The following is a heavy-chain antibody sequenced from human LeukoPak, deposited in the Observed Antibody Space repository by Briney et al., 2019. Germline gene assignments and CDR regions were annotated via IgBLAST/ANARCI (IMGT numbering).Heavy chain of an antibody. V-gene: IGHV3-53*01. CDR3: ARDYYDSSGYLVTPFDY. Sequence: GGSLRLSCADSRFTFSNYWMSWVRQAPGKGLEWVSVIYSSGNTYYADSVKGRFTIYRDNSKNTLYLQMNSLRAEDTAVYYCARDYYDSSGYLVTPFDYWGQGTLVTVSS. CDR2: IYSSGNT. J-gene: IGHJ4*02. CDR1: RFTFSNYW. D-gene: IGHD3-22*01.